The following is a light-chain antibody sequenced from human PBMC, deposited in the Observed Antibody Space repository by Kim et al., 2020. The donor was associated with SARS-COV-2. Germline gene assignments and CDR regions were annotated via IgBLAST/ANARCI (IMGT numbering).Light chain of an antibody. CDR3: QCYDVNLSGHVL. CDR1: RSNIGAAYG. CDR2: GSK. Sequence: ITISFTGSRSNIGAAYGVNWYQVLPGRAPKLLIYGSKNRPSGVPERFSGSKSGASASLAISGLQAEDEADYFCQCYDVNLSGHVLFGGGTKVTVL. V-gene: IGLV1-40*03. J-gene: IGLJ2*01.